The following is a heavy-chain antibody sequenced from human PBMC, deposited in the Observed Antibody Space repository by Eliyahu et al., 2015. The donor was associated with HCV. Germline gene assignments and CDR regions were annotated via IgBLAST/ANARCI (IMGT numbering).Heavy chain of an antibody. J-gene: IGHJ4*02. D-gene: IGHD2/OR15-2a*01. V-gene: IGHV4-38-2*02. CDR3: ARDSRDRPY. CDR1: GYSISSGYY. CDR2: IYHSGST. Sequence: QVQLQESGPGLVKPSETLSLTCTVSGYSISSGYYWGWIRQPPGKGLEWIGNIYHSGSTYYNPSLQSRVTISIDTSKNQFSLKLRSVTAADTAVYYCARDSRDRPYWGQGTLVTVSS.